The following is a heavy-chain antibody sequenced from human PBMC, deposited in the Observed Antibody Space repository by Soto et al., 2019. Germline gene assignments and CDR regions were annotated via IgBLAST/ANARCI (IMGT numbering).Heavy chain of an antibody. V-gene: IGHV3-23*01. D-gene: IGHD6-19*01. Sequence: EVQLLDSGGGLVQPGGSLRLSCAASGFTFSSSAMSWVRQAPGKGLEWVSAVSGSGGTTYYADSVRGRFTISRDNSTNTLYLQINSLRAEDTAIYFCARCTVDTIVTSGWCHYLDPWGQGTLVTVSS. CDR2: VSGSGGTT. CDR1: GFTFSSSA. CDR3: ARCTVDTIVTSGWCHYLDP. J-gene: IGHJ5*02.